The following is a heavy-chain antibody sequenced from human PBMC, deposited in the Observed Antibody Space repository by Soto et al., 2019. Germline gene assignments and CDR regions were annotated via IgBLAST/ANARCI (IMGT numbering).Heavy chain of an antibody. V-gene: IGHV1-2*04. CDR1: GYTFTSYA. CDR2: INPNSGGT. CDR3: ARDQRIAAAGNYYYGMDV. J-gene: IGHJ6*02. Sequence: GASVKVSCKASGYTFTSYAMHWVRQAPGQRLEWMGWINPNSGGTNYAQKFQGWVTMTRDTSISTAYMELSRLRSDDTAVYYCARDQRIAAAGNYYYGMDVWGQGTTVTVSS. D-gene: IGHD6-13*01.